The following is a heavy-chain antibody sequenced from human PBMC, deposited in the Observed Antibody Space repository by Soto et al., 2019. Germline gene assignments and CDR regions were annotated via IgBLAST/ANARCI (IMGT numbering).Heavy chain of an antibody. D-gene: IGHD3-16*02. Sequence: SETLSLTCTVSGASINSYSGSWIRQPAGKGLGWDGQCYAIVTTKYNPGIKSRVTMSLDTSKNQFSLRLSSVTAADTAVYFCARSFYLDAFDIWGQGTLVTVSS. CDR3: ARSFYLDAFDI. CDR1: GASINSYS. V-gene: IGHV4-4*07. CDR2: CYAIVTT. J-gene: IGHJ3*02.